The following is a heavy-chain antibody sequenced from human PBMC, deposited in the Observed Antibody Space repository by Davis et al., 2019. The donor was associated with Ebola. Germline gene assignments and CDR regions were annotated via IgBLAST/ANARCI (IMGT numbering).Heavy chain of an antibody. CDR2: ISDSGDQV. J-gene: IGHJ4*02. CDR3: AKYSPTSEGSAFYFDY. CDR1: GFTFGTYA. Sequence: PGGSLRLSCAASGFTFGTYAMSWVRQAPGKGLEWISSISDSGDQVDNSDSVRGRFTVSRDNSRNNLYLQMNGLRAEDTAIYYCAKYSPTSEGSAFYFDYWGQGTLVTVSS. D-gene: IGHD2-15*01. V-gene: IGHV3-23*01.